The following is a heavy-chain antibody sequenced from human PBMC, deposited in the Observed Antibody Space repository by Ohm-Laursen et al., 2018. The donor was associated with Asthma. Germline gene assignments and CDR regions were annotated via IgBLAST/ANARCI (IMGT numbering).Heavy chain of an antibody. CDR2: ISYDGSNK. D-gene: IGHD2-8*02. CDR3: ARTDPYHTRAVVYAIFYYYYGMDV. Sequence: SLRLSCAASGFTFSSYGMHWVRQAPGKGLEWVAVISYDGSNKYYADSVKGRFTISRDNSKNTLYLQMNSLRSEDTAVYYCARTDPYHTRAVVYAIFYYYYGMDVWGQGTTVTVSS. V-gene: IGHV3-30*03. CDR1: GFTFSSYG. J-gene: IGHJ6*02.